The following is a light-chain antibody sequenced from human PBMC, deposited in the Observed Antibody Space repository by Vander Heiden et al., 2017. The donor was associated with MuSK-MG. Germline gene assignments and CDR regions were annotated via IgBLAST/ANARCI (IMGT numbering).Light chain of an antibody. J-gene: IGKJ1*01. CDR1: QDIDDD. Sequence: DTTLTQSPGFMSASPGDKVNISCKGSQDIDDDLNWHQQRPREAAIFIFQEPTTLVPGLPRRFSASGLGTEFTLTIDNRTSETGAYYFCLQNNTIPTWTFGQGARVEFK. CDR3: LQNNTIPTWT. CDR2: EPT. V-gene: IGKV5-2*01.